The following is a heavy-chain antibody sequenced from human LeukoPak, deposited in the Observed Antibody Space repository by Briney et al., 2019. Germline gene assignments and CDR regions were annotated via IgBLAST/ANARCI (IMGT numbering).Heavy chain of an antibody. CDR3: ARGGGMGHYYYYMDV. Sequence: SETLSLTCTVSGGSISSSSYYWGWIRQPPGKGLEWIGSIYYSGSTYYNPSLKSRVTISVDTSKNQFSLKLSSVTAADTAVYYCARGGGMGHYYYYMDVWGKGTTVTISS. D-gene: IGHD5-24*01. J-gene: IGHJ6*03. V-gene: IGHV4-39*07. CDR2: IYYSGST. CDR1: GGSISSSSYY.